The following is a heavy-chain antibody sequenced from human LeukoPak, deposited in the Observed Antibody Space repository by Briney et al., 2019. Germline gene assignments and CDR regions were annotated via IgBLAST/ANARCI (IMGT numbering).Heavy chain of an antibody. CDR3: ARNYDSSGYYYVDY. CDR1: GFTFSSYG. V-gene: IGHV3-23*01. CDR2: ITGSGGST. D-gene: IGHD3-22*01. Sequence: GGSLRLSCAASGFTFSSYGMHWVRQAPGKGLEWVSTITGSGGSTSYAHSVQGRFTISRDNSKNTLYLQMYSLRAEDRAVYYCARNYDSSGYYYVDYWGQGTLVTVSS. J-gene: IGHJ4*02.